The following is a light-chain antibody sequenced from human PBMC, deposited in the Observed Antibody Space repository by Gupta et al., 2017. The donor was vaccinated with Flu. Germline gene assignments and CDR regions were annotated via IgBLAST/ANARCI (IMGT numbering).Light chain of an antibody. CDR3: CSYAGSDTRI. CDR2: DVS. Sequence: QSALTQPRSVSGSPGQSVTISCTGTSSDVGAYDYVYCYQHHSGKAPKVMIYDVSKRTSGVSDRFSGSQSGDTASLTIYGLQAEDEADYYCCSYAGSDTRIFGGGTKLTVL. V-gene: IGLV2-11*01. J-gene: IGLJ2*01. CDR1: SSDVGAYDY.